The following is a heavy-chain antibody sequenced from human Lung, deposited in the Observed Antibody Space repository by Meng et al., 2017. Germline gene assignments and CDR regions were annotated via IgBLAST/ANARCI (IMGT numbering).Heavy chain of an antibody. CDR1: EYNFPDYY. CDR3: ARDEDISAAGKLFGDY. J-gene: IGHJ4*02. V-gene: IGHV1-2*06. CDR2: IDPKSGDT. D-gene: IGHD6-13*01. Sequence: VQLVQPGARVKKPGPSVKVSCKPSEYNFPDYYIPWVRLAPGQGLEWMGHIDPKSGDTRYAQKFQGRVTMTGDTSIGTAYMELTGLRSDDTALYYCARDEDISAAGKLFGDYWGQGTLVTVSS.